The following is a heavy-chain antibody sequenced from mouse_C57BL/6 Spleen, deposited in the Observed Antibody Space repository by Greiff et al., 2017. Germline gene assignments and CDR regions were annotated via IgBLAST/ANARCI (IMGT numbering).Heavy chain of an antibody. V-gene: IGHV1-4*01. CDR3: ASWGFSY. CDR2: INPSSGNT. J-gene: IGHJ3*01. CDR1: GYTFTSYT. Sequence: QVQLKQSGAELARPGASVKMSCKASGYTFTSYTMHWVKQRPGQGLEWIGYINPSSGNTKYNQKFKDKATLTADKSYSTAYMQRSSLTSEDSAVYYCASWGFSYWGQGTLVTVSA.